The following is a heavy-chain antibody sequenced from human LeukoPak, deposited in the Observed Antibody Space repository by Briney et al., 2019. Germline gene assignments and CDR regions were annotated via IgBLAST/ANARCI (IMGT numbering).Heavy chain of an antibody. J-gene: IGHJ4*02. D-gene: IGHD2-2*01. CDR1: GGSISSSSYY. V-gene: IGHV4-39*07. CDR2: INHSGST. Sequence: SETLSLTCTVSGGSISSSSYYWSWIRQPPGKGLEWIGEINHSGSTNYNPSLKSRVTISVDTSKNQFSLKLSSVTAADTAVYYCARSTWNFDYWGQGTLVTVSS. CDR3: ARSTWNFDY.